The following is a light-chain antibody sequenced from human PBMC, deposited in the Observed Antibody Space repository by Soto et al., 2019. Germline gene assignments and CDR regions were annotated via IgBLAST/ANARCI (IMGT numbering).Light chain of an antibody. Sequence: IVMTQSPSTLSVSPWERATVSSISSQSVSSYLAWYQQKRGQAPRLLIYDASTRSTGIPDRFRGSGSGTDFTLNISRVEPEDFAVYFCQQYGYSPPWTFGQGTKVDIK. J-gene: IGKJ1*01. CDR2: DAS. V-gene: IGKV3-20*01. CDR3: QQYGYSPPWT. CDR1: QSVSSY.